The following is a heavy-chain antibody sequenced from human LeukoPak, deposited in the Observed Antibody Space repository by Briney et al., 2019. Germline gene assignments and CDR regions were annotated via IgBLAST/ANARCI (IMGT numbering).Heavy chain of an antibody. D-gene: IGHD5-18*01. Sequence: ASVKVSCRASGYTFTSYYMHWVRQAPGQGLEWMGIINPSGGSTSYAQKFQGRVTMTRDTSTSTVYMELSSLRSEDTAVYYCARVGVSYGYFDYWGQGTLVTVSS. CDR3: ARVGVSYGYFDY. CDR2: INPSGGST. J-gene: IGHJ4*02. CDR1: GYTFTSYY. V-gene: IGHV1-46*01.